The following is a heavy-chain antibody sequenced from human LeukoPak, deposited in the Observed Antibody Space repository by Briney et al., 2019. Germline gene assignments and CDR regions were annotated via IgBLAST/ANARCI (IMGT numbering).Heavy chain of an antibody. CDR1: GGSISSGSYY. D-gene: IGHD2-2*02. CDR3: ARDRIVVVPAAIPGLHYYYYMDV. V-gene: IGHV4-61*02. J-gene: IGHJ6*03. Sequence: PSETLSLTCTVSGGSISSGSYYWSWIRQPARKGLEWIGRIYTSGSTNYNPSLKRRVTISVDTPKNQFSLKLSSVTAADTAVYYCARDRIVVVPAAIPGLHYYYYMDVWGKGTTVTVSS. CDR2: IYTSGST.